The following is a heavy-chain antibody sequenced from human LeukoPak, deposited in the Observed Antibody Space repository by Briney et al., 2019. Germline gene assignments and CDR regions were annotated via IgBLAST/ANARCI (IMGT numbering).Heavy chain of an antibody. CDR3: ARDMDYYGSGSYIGY. V-gene: IGHV3-30*04. J-gene: IGHJ4*02. CDR2: ISYDGSNK. D-gene: IGHD3-10*01. CDR1: GFTFSSYA. Sequence: PGRSLRLSCAASGFTFSSYAMHWVRQAPGKGLEWVAVISYDGSNKYYADSVKGRFTISRDNSKNTLYLQMNSLRAEDTAVYYCARDMDYYGSGSYIGYWGQGTLVTVSS.